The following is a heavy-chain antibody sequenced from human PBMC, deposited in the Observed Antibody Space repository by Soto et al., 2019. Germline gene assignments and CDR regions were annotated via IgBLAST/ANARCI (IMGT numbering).Heavy chain of an antibody. V-gene: IGHV1-18*01. CDR2: ISAYNGNT. D-gene: IGHD3-3*01. CDR3: ARDRAADFWSGPPAHWFDP. Sequence: QVQLVQSGAEVKKPGASVKVSCKASGYTFTSYGISWVRQAPGQGLEWMGWISAYNGNTNYAQKLQGRVTMTTDTSTSTAYMELRSLRSDDTAVYYCARDRAADFWSGPPAHWFDPWGQGTLVTVSS. CDR1: GYTFTSYG. J-gene: IGHJ5*02.